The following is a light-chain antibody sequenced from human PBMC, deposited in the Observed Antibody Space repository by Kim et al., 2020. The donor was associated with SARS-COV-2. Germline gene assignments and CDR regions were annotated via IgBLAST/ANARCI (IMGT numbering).Light chain of an antibody. Sequence: PGETVTRTWGSSNGAVASGHYPYWFQQKPGQAPRTLIYETSNKHPWTPARFSGSLLGGKAALTLSGAQPEDEAEYYCLLSYRGARVFGGGTQLTVL. J-gene: IGLJ3*02. CDR3: LLSYRGARV. V-gene: IGLV7-46*01. CDR2: ETS. CDR1: NGAVASGHY.